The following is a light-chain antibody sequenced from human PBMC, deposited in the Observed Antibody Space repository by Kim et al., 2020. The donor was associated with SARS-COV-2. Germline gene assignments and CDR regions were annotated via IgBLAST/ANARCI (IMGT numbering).Light chain of an antibody. J-gene: IGLJ2*01. CDR2: HKD. CDR3: GSRDSSGLHRL. V-gene: IGLV3-19*01. Sequence: LGQTVTITCQGDSLRSYFASWYQQKTGRAPMLVIFHKDNRPSGIPERFSGSGSGTTASLTITGAQAEDEADYYCGSRDSSGLHRLFGGGTQLTVL. CDR1: SLRSYF.